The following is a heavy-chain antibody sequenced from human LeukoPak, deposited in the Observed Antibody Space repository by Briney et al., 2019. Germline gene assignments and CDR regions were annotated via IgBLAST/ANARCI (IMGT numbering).Heavy chain of an antibody. CDR3: ARDSAYYYDSSGSHFDY. D-gene: IGHD3-22*01. V-gene: IGHV1-69*05. J-gene: IGHJ4*02. CDR2: ITPIFGTA. CDR1: GGTFSSYA. Sequence: GASVKVSCKASGGTFSSYAISWVRQAPGQGLEWMGRITPIFGTANYAQKFQGRVTITTDESTSTAYMELSSLRSEDTAVYYCARDSAYYYDSSGSHFDYWGQGTLVTVSS.